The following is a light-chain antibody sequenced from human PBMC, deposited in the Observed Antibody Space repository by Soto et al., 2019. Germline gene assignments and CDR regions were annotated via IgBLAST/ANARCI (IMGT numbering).Light chain of an antibody. CDR2: GAS. J-gene: IGKJ5*01. CDR3: QQYGSSPPIT. Sequence: EVVLTQSPDTLSLPPGEIATLSCSASQSIISYLACYQQKPGQAPRLLIYGASSRATGVPARFSGSGSGTEFTLTISSLQSEDFAVYYCQQYGSSPPITFGQGIRLEIK. V-gene: IGKV3-20*01. CDR1: QSIISY.